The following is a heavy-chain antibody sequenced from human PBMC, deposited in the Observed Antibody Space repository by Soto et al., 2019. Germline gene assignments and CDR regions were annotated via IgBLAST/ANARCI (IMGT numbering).Heavy chain of an antibody. J-gene: IGHJ4*02. V-gene: IGHV1-18*01. CDR2: ISAYNGNT. CDR3: ARDEGGTGYYDSSGYKFDY. CDR1: GYTFTSYG. Sequence: ASVKVSCKASGYTFTSYGISWVRQAPGQGLEWMGWISAYNGNTNYAQKLQGRVTMTTDTSTSTAYMELRSLRSDDTAVYYCARDEGGTGYYDSSGYKFDYWGQGTLVTVSS. D-gene: IGHD3-22*01.